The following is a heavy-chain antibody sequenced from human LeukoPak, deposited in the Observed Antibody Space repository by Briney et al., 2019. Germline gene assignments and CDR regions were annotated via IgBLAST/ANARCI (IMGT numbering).Heavy chain of an antibody. J-gene: IGHJ1*01. CDR2: IWYDGTNK. CDR1: GFTFSNYG. CDR3: TKSGSAWAFFQD. V-gene: IGHV3-33*06. D-gene: IGHD2-15*01. Sequence: HGRALRLSCAASGFTFSNYGMHGVRQAPGKGLDGVAVIWYDGTNKFYADSVKGRFTISRDISKNTLYLQMNSLTVEDTAVYYCTKSGSAWAFFQDWGQGTLVTVSS.